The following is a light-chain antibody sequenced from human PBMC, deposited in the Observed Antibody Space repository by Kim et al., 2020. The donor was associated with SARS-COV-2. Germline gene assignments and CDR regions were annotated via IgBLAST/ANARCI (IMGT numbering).Light chain of an antibody. J-gene: IGKJ4*01. V-gene: IGKV2-28*01. CDR3: MQALQTPIT. CDR2: LGS. Sequence: DIVMTQSPLSLPVTPGEPASISCRSSQSLLHSNGYNYLHWYLQKPGQSPQLLIYLGSNRASGVPDRFSGSGSGTDFTLKISRVEAEDVGVYYCMQALQTPITFGGGTKLEI. CDR1: QSLLHSNGYNY.